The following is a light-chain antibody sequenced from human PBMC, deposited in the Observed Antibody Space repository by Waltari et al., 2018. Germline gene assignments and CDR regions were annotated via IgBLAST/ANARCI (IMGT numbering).Light chain of an antibody. CDR3: QHYVTLPAT. J-gene: IGKJ1*01. CDR2: AAS. CDR1: QTVSRA. V-gene: IGKV3-20*01. Sequence: EIVLTQYPGTLSLSPGERATLSCRASQTVSRALAWYQQKPDQAPRLLIHAASSRATGIPDRFSGGGSGTDFSLTISRLEPEDFAVYYCQHYVTLPATFGQGTKVAF.